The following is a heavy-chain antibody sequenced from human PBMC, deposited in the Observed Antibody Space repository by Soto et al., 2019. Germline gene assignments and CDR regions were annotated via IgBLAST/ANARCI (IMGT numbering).Heavy chain of an antibody. D-gene: IGHD2-15*01. V-gene: IGHV3-21*06. CDR2: ISSSSSYI. CDR1: GFTFSNYF. CDR3: ARDICSGSSCYPEGAFDI. Sequence: GGSLRLSCAASGFTFSNYFMNWIRQDPGKGLEWVSCISSSSSYIYYSDSLKGRFTISRDNAKNSLFLQMNSLRAEDTAIYYCARDICSGSSCYPEGAFDIWGQGTMVTVSS. J-gene: IGHJ3*02.